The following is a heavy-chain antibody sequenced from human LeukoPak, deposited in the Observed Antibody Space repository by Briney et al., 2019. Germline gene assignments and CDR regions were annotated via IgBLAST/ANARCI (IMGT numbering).Heavy chain of an antibody. D-gene: IGHD6-6*01. CDR1: GFTFSSYG. V-gene: IGHV3-33*01. CDR3: ARDIAARALDY. CDR2: IWYDGSNK. Sequence: GRSLRLSCAASGFTFSSYGMHWVRQAPGKGLEWVAVIWYDGSNKYYADSVKGRFTISRDNSKNTLYLQMNSLRAEDTAVYYCARDIAARALDYWGQGTLVTVSP. J-gene: IGHJ4*02.